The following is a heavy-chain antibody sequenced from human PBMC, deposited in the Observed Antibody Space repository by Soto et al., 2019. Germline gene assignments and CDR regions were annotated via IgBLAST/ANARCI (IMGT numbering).Heavy chain of an antibody. V-gene: IGHV3-48*03. D-gene: IGHD4-17*01. CDR2: ISSSGSTI. CDR1: GFTFSSYE. CDR3: AKLDYGDYYNYGMDV. J-gene: IGHJ6*02. Sequence: GGSLRLSCAASGFTFSSYEMNWVRQAPGKGLAWVSYISSSGSTIYYADSVKGRFTISRDNAKNSLYLQMNSLRAEDTAVYYCAKLDYGDYYNYGMDVWGQGTTVTVS.